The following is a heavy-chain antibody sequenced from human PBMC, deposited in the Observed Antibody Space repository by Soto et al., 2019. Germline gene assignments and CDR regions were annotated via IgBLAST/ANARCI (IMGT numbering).Heavy chain of an antibody. J-gene: IGHJ6*02. V-gene: IGHV1-18*01. CDR3: AREPGIAAAGAYYYYYGMDV. D-gene: IGHD6-13*01. Sequence: ASVKVSCKASGYTFTSYGISWVRQAPGQGLEWMGWISAYNGNTNYAQKLQGRVTMTTDTSTSTAYMELRSLRSDDTAVYYCAREPGIAAAGAYYYYYGMDVRGQGTTVTVSS. CDR1: GYTFTSYG. CDR2: ISAYNGNT.